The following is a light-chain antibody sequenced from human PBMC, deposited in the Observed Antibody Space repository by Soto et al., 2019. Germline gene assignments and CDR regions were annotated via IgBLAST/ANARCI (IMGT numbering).Light chain of an antibody. V-gene: IGKV3-20*01. Sequence: EIVLTQSPGILSLSPGERATLSFRAIQSVSNDFLAWYQQKPGQAPRLLIYGASSRATGIPDRFSGSGSGTDFTLTISRLEPEDFAVYYCQQYGSSPPWTFGQGTKVDIK. CDR3: QQYGSSPPWT. J-gene: IGKJ1*01. CDR2: GAS. CDR1: QSVSNDF.